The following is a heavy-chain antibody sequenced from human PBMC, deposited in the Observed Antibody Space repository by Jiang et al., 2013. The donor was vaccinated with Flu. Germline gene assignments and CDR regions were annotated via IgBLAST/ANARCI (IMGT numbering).Heavy chain of an antibody. J-gene: IGHJ5*02. CDR1: GGSISSGGYY. CDR3: ARAENQLFLNTNWFDP. V-gene: IGHV4-31*03. CDR2: IYYSGST. D-gene: IGHD2-2*01. Sequence: PGLVKPSQTLSLTCTVSGGSISSGGYYWSWIRQHPGKGLEWIGYIYYSGSTYYNPSLKSRVTISVDTSKNQFSLKLSSVTAADTAVYYCARAENQLFLNTNWFDPWGQGTLVTVSS.